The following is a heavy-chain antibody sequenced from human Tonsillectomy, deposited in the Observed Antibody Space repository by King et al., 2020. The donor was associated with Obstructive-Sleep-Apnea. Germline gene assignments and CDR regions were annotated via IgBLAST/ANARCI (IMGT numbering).Heavy chain of an antibody. CDR1: GGSISSGDYY. Sequence: LQLQESGPGLVKPSQTLSLTCIVSGGSISSGDYYWSWIRQHPGKGLEWFGYIYYSGSTYYNPSLKSRVTISVDTAKNQFSLKLSSVTAADTAVYYCARTAVTMIRGVIITEDYYYYYGMDVWGQGTTVTVSS. J-gene: IGHJ6*02. CDR3: ARTAVTMIRGVIITEDYYYYYGMDV. CDR2: IYYSGST. D-gene: IGHD3-10*01. V-gene: IGHV4-31*03.